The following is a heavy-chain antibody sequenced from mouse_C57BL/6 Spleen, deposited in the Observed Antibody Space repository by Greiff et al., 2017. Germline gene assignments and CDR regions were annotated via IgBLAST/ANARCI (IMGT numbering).Heavy chain of an antibody. CDR2: IYPGDGDT. CDR3: ARGITTVVGMDY. Sequence: QVQLQQSGPELVKPGASVKISCKASGYAFSSSWMNWVKQRPGKGLEWIGRIYPGDGDTNYNGKFKGKATLTADKSSSTAYMQLSSLTSEDSAVYFCARGITTVVGMDYWGQGTSVTVSS. CDR1: GYAFSSSW. J-gene: IGHJ4*01. D-gene: IGHD1-1*01. V-gene: IGHV1-82*01.